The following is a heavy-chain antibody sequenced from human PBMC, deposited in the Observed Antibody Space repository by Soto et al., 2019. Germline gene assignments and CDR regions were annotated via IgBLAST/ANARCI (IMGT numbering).Heavy chain of an antibody. D-gene: IGHD5-12*01. J-gene: IGHJ4*02. CDR1: GGSISSGGYS. V-gene: IGHV4-30-2*01. CDR2: IYHSGST. CDR3: AAGGGLPRYY. Sequence: QLQLQESGSGLVKPSQTLSLTCAGSGGSISSGGYSWSWIRQPPGKGLEWIGYIYHSGSTYYNPSLKSRVTIAVDRSKNQFSLQLRSVTAADTAVYYCAAGGGLPRYYWGQGTLVTVSS.